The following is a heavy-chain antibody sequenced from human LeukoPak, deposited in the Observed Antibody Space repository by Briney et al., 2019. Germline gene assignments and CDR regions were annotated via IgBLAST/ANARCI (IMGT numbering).Heavy chain of an antibody. CDR1: GYTFTGYY. V-gene: IGHV1-2*02. D-gene: IGHD6-6*01. Sequence: ASVKVSCKASGYTFTGYYVHWVRQVPGQGLEWIGWINPNIGDTNYAQKFQGRVTMTRDTSISTAYMELSGLRSDDTAVYYCARGDLVRHYYYMDVWGKGTTVTVSS. J-gene: IGHJ6*03. CDR2: INPNIGDT. CDR3: ARGDLVRHYYYMDV.